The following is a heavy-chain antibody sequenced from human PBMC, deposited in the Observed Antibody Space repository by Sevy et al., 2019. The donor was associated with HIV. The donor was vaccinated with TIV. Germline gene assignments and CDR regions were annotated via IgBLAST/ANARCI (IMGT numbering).Heavy chain of an antibody. D-gene: IGHD3-10*01. CDR3: ARAGDRYYMDV. V-gene: IGHV4-31*03. Sequence: SETLSLTCTVPGGSIRSGGYYWSWIRQLPGKGLEWIGYIDDSGSPHYNPSLKSRVTMSVDTSKNQFSLNLRSVTAADPAVYYCARAGDRYYMDVWGKGTTVTVSS. J-gene: IGHJ6*03. CDR2: IDDSGSP. CDR1: GGSIRSGGYY.